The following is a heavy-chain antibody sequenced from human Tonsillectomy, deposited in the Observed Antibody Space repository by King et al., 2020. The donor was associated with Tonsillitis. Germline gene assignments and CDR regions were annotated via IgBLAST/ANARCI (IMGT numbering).Heavy chain of an antibody. J-gene: IGHJ4*02. CDR2: IDYSGST. CDR3: ARDRGTSAWYKTFDY. V-gene: IGHV4-59*01. D-gene: IGHD6-19*01. CDR1: GGSIGSYY. Sequence: VQLQESGPGLVKPSETLSLTCTVSGGSIGSYYWSWIRQPPGKGLEWIGYIDYSGSTNYNPSLKSRVTISVDTSKNQFSLKLSSVTATDTAVYYCARDRGTSAWYKTFDYWGQGTLVTVSS.